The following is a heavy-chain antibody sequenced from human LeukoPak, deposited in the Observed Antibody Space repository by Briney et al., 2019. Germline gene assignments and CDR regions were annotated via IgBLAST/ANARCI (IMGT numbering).Heavy chain of an antibody. D-gene: IGHD2-2*01. CDR1: GGSISSGGYY. CDR2: IYYSGST. V-gene: IGHV4-31*03. J-gene: IGHJ6*03. CDR3: ASGPNCSSTSCYFGYYYYMDV. Sequence: PQTLSLTCTVSGGSISSGGYYWSWIRQHPGKGLEWIGYIYYSGSTYYNPSLKSRVTISVDTSKNQFSLKLSSVTAADTAVYYCASGPNCSSTSCYFGYYYYMDVWGKGTTVTVSS.